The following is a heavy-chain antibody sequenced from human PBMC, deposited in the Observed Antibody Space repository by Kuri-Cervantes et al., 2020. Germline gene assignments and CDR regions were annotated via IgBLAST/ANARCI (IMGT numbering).Heavy chain of an antibody. Sequence: GESLKISCAASGFTFSVYAIHWVRQAPGKGLEWVAVISSDGSNKYYADSVKGRFTISRDNSKNTLYLQMNSLRAEDTAVYYCARDRAWNYVTGLFDYWGQGTLVTVSS. CDR2: ISSDGSNK. V-gene: IGHV3-30*01. CDR1: GFTFSVYA. J-gene: IGHJ4*02. CDR3: ARDRAWNYVTGLFDY. D-gene: IGHD1-7*01.